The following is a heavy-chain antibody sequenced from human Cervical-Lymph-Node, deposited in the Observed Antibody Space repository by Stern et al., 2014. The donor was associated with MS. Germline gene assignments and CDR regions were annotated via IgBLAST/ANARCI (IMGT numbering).Heavy chain of an antibody. CDR1: GGTFSSYA. CDR3: ARGRLDLGTYYYYGMDV. J-gene: IGHJ6*02. D-gene: IGHD3/OR15-3a*01. CDR2: IIPIFGIA. V-gene: IGHV1-69*17. Sequence: MQLVESGAEVKKPGSSVKVSCKASGGTFSSYAISWVRQAPGQGLEWMGGIIPIFGIANYAQKFQGRVTITADKSTSTAYMELSSLRSEDTAVYYCARGRLDLGTYYYYGMDVWGQGTTVTVSS.